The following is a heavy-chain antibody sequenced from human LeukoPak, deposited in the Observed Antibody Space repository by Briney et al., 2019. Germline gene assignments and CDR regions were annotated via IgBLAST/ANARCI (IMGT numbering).Heavy chain of an antibody. CDR3: SRPYGGNRWHGFDI. CDR2: IYYSGST. D-gene: IGHD4-23*01. V-gene: IGHV4-59*01. J-gene: IGHJ3*02. Sequence: SETLSLTCTVSGGSMSSYYWSWIRQPPGKGLEWIGYIYYSGSTNYNPSLKSRVTISVDTSKNQFSLKLSSVTAADTAVYYCSRPYGGNRWHGFDIWGQGTMVTVSS. CDR1: GGSMSSYY.